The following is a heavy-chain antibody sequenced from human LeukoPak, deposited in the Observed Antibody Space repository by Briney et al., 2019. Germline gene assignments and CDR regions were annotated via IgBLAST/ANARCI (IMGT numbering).Heavy chain of an antibody. CDR2: IYYSGST. J-gene: IGHJ5*02. CDR3: ARGRDILTGYYEWGFNWFDP. V-gene: IGHV4-61*01. D-gene: IGHD3-9*01. Sequence: PSETLSLTCTVSGGSVSSGSYYWSWIRQPPGKGLEWIGNIYYSGSTNYNPSLKSRVTISVDTSKNQFSLKLSSVTAADTAVYYCARGRDILTGYYEWGFNWFDPWGQGTLVTVSS. CDR1: GGSVSSGSYY.